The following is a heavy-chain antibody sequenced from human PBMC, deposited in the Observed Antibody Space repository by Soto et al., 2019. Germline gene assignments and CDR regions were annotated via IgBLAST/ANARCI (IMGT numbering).Heavy chain of an antibody. V-gene: IGHV1-18*01. Sequence: ASVKVSCKASGYTFTSYGISWVRQAPGQGLEWMGWISAYNGNTNYAQKLQGRVTMTTDTSTSTAYMELRSLRSDDTAVYYCARLRLRAYGDYVFSVPSMDVWGQGTTVTVSS. D-gene: IGHD4-17*01. CDR2: ISAYNGNT. CDR3: ARLRLRAYGDYVFSVPSMDV. CDR1: GYTFTSYG. J-gene: IGHJ6*02.